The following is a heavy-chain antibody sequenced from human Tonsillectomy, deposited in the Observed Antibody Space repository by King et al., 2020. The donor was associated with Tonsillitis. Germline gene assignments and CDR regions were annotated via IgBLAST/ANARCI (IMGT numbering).Heavy chain of an antibody. Sequence: VQSGAGVKKPGASVKVSAKVSGYTLTELSMHWVRRAPGKGLEGRGGFDPEDGETIYAQKFQGRVTMTEDTSTDTAYMELSSLRSEDTAVYYCATNYATTVTTGGMDVWGQGTTVTVSS. J-gene: IGHJ6*02. CDR3: ATNYATTVTTGGMDV. D-gene: IGHD4-17*01. CDR1: GYTLTELS. V-gene: IGHV1-24*01. CDR2: FDPEDGET.